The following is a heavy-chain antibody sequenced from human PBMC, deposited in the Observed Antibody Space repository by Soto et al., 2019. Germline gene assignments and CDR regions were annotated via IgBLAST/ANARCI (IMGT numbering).Heavy chain of an antibody. CDR3: ARDGRWLQFTFDS. Sequence: SETLSLTCAISTSSISTANSLGWILQPPWKGLEWIGNIYDSGTTYYNPALKSRATISVDTFKSQFSLKLSSVTAADTAVYYCARDGRWLQFTFDSWGQGTLVTVSS. D-gene: IGHD5-12*01. J-gene: IGHJ4*02. CDR2: IYDSGTT. CDR1: TSSISTANS. V-gene: IGHV4-38-2*02.